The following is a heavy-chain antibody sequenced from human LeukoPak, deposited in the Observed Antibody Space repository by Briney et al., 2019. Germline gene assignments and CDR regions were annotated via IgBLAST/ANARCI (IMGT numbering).Heavy chain of an antibody. V-gene: IGHV4-59*08. D-gene: IGHD4-23*01. J-gene: IGHJ5*02. CDR1: GGSISSYY. CDR2: IYYSGST. CDR3: ASARSTVGKGFDP. Sequence: SETLSLTCTVSGGSISSYYWSWIRQPPGKGLEWIGYIYYSGSTNYNPSLKSRVTISVDTSKNQFSLKLSSVTAADTAVYYCASARSTVGKGFDPWGQGTLVTVSS.